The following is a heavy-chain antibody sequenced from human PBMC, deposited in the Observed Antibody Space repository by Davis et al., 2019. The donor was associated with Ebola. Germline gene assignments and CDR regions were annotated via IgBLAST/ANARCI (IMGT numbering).Heavy chain of an antibody. D-gene: IGHD6-13*01. Sequence: MPSETLSLTCAAYGWSFSGYSWSWIRQPPGKGLEWIGEIKHSGSTNYNPSLKSRVTISVDTSKNQFSLKLRSVTAADTAVYYCARHLASGSSRPYYFDYWGQGTLVTVSS. J-gene: IGHJ4*02. V-gene: IGHV4-34*01. CDR3: ARHLASGSSRPYYFDY. CDR2: IKHSGST. CDR1: GWSFSGYS.